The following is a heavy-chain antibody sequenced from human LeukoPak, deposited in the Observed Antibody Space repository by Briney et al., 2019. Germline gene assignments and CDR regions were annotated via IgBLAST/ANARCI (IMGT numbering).Heavy chain of an antibody. J-gene: IGHJ3*02. CDR1: GFTFDDYA. D-gene: IGHD4-17*01. CDR2: ISWNSGSI. V-gene: IGHV3-9*03. Sequence: GGSLRLSCAPSGFTFDDYAMHWVRQAPGKGLEWVSGISWNSGSIGYADSVKGRFTISRDNAKNSLYLQMNSLRAEDMALYYCAKDQHDYGDYGGAFDIWGQGTMVTVSS. CDR3: AKDQHDYGDYGGAFDI.